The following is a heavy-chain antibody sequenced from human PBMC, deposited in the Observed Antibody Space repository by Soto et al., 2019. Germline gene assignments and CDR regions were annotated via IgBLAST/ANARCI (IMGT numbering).Heavy chain of an antibody. CDR1: GFTFTSFG. V-gene: IGHV1-18*01. Sequence: ASVKVSCKASGFTFTSFGFSWVRQAPVQGLEWMGWISAFNGKTKYPQNLQGRVTLTRDTSTRTAYMELRRLRADDTAVYYCARTYQTTETPFYFDYWGLGTLVTVSS. D-gene: IGHD1-1*01. CDR2: ISAFNGKT. J-gene: IGHJ4*02. CDR3: ARTYQTTETPFYFDY.